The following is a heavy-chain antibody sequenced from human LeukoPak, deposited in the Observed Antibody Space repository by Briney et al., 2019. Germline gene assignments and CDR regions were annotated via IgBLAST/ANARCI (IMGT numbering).Heavy chain of an antibody. CDR2: IKQDGSQK. V-gene: IGHV3-7*01. CDR3: AKALTGTMVRGTAY. CDR1: GFTFSSYW. D-gene: IGHD3-10*01. J-gene: IGHJ4*02. Sequence: GGSLRLSCAASGFTFSSYWMTWVRQAPGKGLEWVATIKQDGSQKLYVDSVKGRFTISRDNAENSLYLQMNNLRAEDTAVYYCAKALTGTMVRGTAYWGQGTLVTVSS.